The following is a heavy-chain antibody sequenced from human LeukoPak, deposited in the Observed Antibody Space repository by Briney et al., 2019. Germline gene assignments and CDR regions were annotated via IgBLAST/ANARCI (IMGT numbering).Heavy chain of an antibody. CDR1: GGTFSSYA. Sequence: SVKVSCKASGGTFSSYAISWVRQAPGQGLEWMGGIIPIFGTANYAQKFQGRVTITADESTSTAHMELSSLRSEDTAVYYCATVGMVRGVTPYYFDYWGQGTLVTVSS. CDR2: IIPIFGTA. J-gene: IGHJ4*02. CDR3: ATVGMVRGVTPYYFDY. D-gene: IGHD3-10*01. V-gene: IGHV1-69*13.